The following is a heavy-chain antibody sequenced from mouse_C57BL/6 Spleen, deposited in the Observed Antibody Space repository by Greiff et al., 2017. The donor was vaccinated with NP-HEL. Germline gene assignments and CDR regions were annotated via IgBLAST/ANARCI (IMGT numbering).Heavy chain of an antibody. CDR3: ARSGGNWDWYFDV. CDR1: GYAFSSSW. CDR2: IYPGDGDT. D-gene: IGHD4-1*01. V-gene: IGHV1-82*01. Sequence: QVQLKQSGPELVKPGASVKISCKASGYAFSSSWMNWVKQRPGKGLEWIGRIYPGDGDTNYNGKFKGKATLTADKSSSTAYMQLSSLTSEDSAVYFCARSGGNWDWYFDVWGTGTTVTVSS. J-gene: IGHJ1*03.